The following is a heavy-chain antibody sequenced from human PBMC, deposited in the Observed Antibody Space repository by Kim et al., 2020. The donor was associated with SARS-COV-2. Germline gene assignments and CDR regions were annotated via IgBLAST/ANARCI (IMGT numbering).Heavy chain of an antibody. D-gene: IGHD3-10*01. Sequence: ASVKVSCKASGYTFTGYYMHWVRQAPGQGLEWMGWINPNSGGTNYAQKFQGWVTMTRDTSISTAYMELSRLRSDDTAVYYCARDQGSYYYGSGSYVPSDAFDIWGQGTMVTVSS. CDR2: INPNSGGT. J-gene: IGHJ3*02. CDR3: ARDQGSYYYGSGSYVPSDAFDI. CDR1: GYTFTGYY. V-gene: IGHV1-2*04.